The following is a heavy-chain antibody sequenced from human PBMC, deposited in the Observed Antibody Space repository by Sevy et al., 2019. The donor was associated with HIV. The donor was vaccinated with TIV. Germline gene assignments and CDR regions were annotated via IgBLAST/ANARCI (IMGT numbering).Heavy chain of an antibody. D-gene: IGHD6-13*01. V-gene: IGHV1-18*01. CDR3: ARERTRWQQLVEYYLGMDV. CDR1: GYTFNTYG. CDR2: ISSYYSNT. Sequence: ASVKVSCKASGYTFNTYGISWVRQAPGQGLEWMGWISSYYSNTNFAQKFQGRVTMTTDTITNTAYMELTSLRSDDTAVYYCARERTRWQQLVEYYLGMDVWGQGTPVTVSS. J-gene: IGHJ6*02.